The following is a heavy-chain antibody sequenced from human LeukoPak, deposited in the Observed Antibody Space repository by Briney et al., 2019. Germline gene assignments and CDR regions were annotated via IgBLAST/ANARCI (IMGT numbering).Heavy chain of an antibody. CDR2: INHSGST. V-gene: IGHV4-34*01. Sequence: SETLSLTCAVYGGSFSGYYWSWIRQPPGKGLEWIGEINHSGSTNYNPSLKSRVTISVDTSKNQFSLKLSSVTAADTAVYYCASRRYITIFGVVIIYAFDFWGQGTMVTVSS. CDR1: GGSFSGYY. D-gene: IGHD3-3*01. CDR3: ASRRYITIFGVVIIYAFDF. J-gene: IGHJ3*01.